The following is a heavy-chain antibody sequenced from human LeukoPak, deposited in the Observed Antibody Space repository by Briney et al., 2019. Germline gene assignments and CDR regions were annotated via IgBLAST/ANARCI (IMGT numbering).Heavy chain of an antibody. CDR3: ARHPIGLLWFGELLFRFDP. Sequence: SETLSLTCTVSGGSISSSSYYWGWIRQPPGKGLEWIGSIYYSGSTYYNPSLKSRVTISVDTSKNQFSLKLSSVTAADTALYYCARHPIGLLWFGELLFRFDPWGQGTLVTVSS. CDR2: IYYSGST. J-gene: IGHJ5*02. CDR1: GGSISSSSYY. V-gene: IGHV4-39*01. D-gene: IGHD3-10*01.